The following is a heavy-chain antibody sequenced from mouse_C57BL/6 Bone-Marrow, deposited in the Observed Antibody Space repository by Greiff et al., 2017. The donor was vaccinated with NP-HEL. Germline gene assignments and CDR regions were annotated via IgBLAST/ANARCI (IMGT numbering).Heavy chain of an antibody. CDR2: IDPNSGGT. Sequence: VQLQQPGAELVKPGASVKLSCKASGYTFTSYWMHWVKQRPGRGLEWIGRIDPNSGGTKYNEKFKSKATLTGDKPSSTAYMQLSSLTSEDSAVYYCARWHYGNYGGYYAMDYWGQGTSVTVSS. V-gene: IGHV1-72*01. CDR3: ARWHYGNYGGYYAMDY. D-gene: IGHD2-1*01. CDR1: GYTFTSYW. J-gene: IGHJ4*01.